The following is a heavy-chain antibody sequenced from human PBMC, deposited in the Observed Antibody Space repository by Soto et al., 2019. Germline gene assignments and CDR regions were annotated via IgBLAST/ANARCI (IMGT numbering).Heavy chain of an antibody. CDR1: GGTFSSYA. D-gene: IGHD6-13*01. CDR3: ATWSSSTRNYYYYGMDV. Sequence: SVKVSCKASGGTFSSYAISWVRQAPGQGLEWMGGIIPIFGTANYAQKFQGRVTITADESTSTAYMELSSLRSEDTAVYYCATWSSSTRNYYYYGMDVWGQGTTVTVSS. V-gene: IGHV1-69*13. CDR2: IIPIFGTA. J-gene: IGHJ6*02.